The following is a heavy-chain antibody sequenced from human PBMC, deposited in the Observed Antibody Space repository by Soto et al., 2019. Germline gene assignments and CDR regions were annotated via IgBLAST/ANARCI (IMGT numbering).Heavy chain of an antibody. CDR1: GFTVSSNY. Sequence: EVPLVESGGGLVQPGGSLRLSCAASGFTVSSNYMSWVRQAPGKGLEWVSVIYSGGSTYYADSVKGRFTISRDNSKNTLYLQMNSLRAEDTAVYYCAAINMVRGASFDYWGQGTLVTVSS. J-gene: IGHJ4*02. V-gene: IGHV3-66*01. CDR2: IYSGGST. CDR3: AAINMVRGASFDY. D-gene: IGHD3-10*01.